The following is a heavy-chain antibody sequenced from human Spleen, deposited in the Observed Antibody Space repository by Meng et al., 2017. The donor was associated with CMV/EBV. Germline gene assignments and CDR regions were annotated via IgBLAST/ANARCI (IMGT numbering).Heavy chain of an antibody. V-gene: IGHV3-23*01. D-gene: IGHD3-10*01. CDR2: ISGSGGST. J-gene: IGHJ4*02. CDR1: GFTFSAYA. Sequence: GGSLRLSCAASGFTFSAYAMNWVRRAPGKGLEWVSSISGSGGSTYYADSVKGHFTISRDNSKNTLYLQMNSLRAEDTAVYYCAKDQDVLLWFGGMDYWGQGTLVTVSS. CDR3: AKDQDVLLWFGGMDY.